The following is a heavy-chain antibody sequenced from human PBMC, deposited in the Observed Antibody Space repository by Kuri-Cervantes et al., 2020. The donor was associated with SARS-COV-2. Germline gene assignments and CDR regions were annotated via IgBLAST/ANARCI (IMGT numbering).Heavy chain of an antibody. CDR2: INHGGST. CDR1: GGSFSGYY. J-gene: IGHJ4*02. V-gene: IGHV4-34*01. D-gene: IGHD3/OR15-3a*01. Sequence: GSLRLSCAVYGGSFSGYYWSWIRQPPGKGLEWIGEINHGGSTNYNPSLKSRVTILVDTSKNQFSLILSSVTAADTAIYYCARHLDPRWAFDYWGQGTLVTVSS. CDR3: ARHLDPRWAFDY.